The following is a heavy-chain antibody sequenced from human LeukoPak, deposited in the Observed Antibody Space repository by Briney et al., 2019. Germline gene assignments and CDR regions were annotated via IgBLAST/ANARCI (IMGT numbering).Heavy chain of an antibody. CDR3: ARANIAVAGTGFDY. D-gene: IGHD6-19*01. V-gene: IGHV1-69*05. CDR1: GGTFSSYA. Sequence: SVKVSCKASGGTFSSYAISWVRQAPGQGLEWMGRIIPILGTANYAQKFQGRVTITTGESTSTAYMELSSLRSEDTAVYYCARANIAVAGTGFDYWGQGTLVTVSS. J-gene: IGHJ4*02. CDR2: IIPILGTA.